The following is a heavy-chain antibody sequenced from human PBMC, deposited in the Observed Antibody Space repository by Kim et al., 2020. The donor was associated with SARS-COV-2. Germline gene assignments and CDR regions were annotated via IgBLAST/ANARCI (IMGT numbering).Heavy chain of an antibody. D-gene: IGHD3-9*01. CDR1: GGSISSGGYY. Sequence: SETLSLTCTVSGGSISSGGYYWSWIRQHPGKGLEWIGYIYYSGSTYYNPSLKSRVTISVDTSKNQFSLKLSSVTAADTAVYYCAREGDDYDILTGPSNDAFDIWGQGKMVTVSS. CDR3: AREGDDYDILTGPSNDAFDI. J-gene: IGHJ3*02. CDR2: IYYSGST. V-gene: IGHV4-31*03.